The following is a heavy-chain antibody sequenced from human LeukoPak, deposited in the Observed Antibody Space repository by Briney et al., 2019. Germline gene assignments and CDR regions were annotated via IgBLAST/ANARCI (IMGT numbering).Heavy chain of an antibody. Sequence: SGTLSLTCTVSGDSISNNYWSWIRQPPGKGLEWIGYIYLSGRTNYNPSLKSRVTISLDTSKNQFSLKMTSVTAADTAVYYCARDKYGSDDEAFDIWGQGTMVTVSS. CDR3: ARDKYGSDDEAFDI. J-gene: IGHJ3*02. CDR1: GDSISNNY. D-gene: IGHD3-10*01. CDR2: IYLSGRT. V-gene: IGHV4-59*01.